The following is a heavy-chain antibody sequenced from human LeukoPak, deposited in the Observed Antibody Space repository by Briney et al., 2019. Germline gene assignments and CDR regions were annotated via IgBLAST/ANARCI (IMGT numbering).Heavy chain of an antibody. J-gene: IGHJ2*01. V-gene: IGHV4-39*01. D-gene: IGHD3-9*01. CDR3: ERRTYKILRGTEYGYWYFDL. CDR1: GGSISSSNSY. Sequence: SETLSLTCTVSGGSISSSNSYWGWIRQPPGKGLEWVGSIFYSGSTFYNPSLKSRVTISVDTSKNQFSLRLSSVTAADTAVYCCERRTYKILRGTEYGYWYFDLWGRGTLVTVSS. CDR2: IFYSGST.